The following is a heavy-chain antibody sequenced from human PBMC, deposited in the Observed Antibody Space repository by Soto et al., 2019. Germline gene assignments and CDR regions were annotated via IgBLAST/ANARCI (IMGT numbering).Heavy chain of an antibody. Sequence: QVQLVQSGAEVKKPGSSVKVSCKASGGTFSSYAISWVRQAPGQGLEWMGGIIPIFGTANYAQKFQGRVTITADESTSTAYMELSSLRSEDTAVYYCARDPEPHFWSGYSPRLGSWGQGTLVTVSS. CDR3: ARDPEPHFWSGYSPRLGS. CDR2: IIPIFGTA. V-gene: IGHV1-69*01. J-gene: IGHJ5*01. CDR1: GGTFSSYA. D-gene: IGHD3-3*02.